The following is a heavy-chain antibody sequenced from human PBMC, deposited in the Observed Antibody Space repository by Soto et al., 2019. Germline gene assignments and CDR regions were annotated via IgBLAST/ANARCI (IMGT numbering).Heavy chain of an antibody. D-gene: IGHD2-15*01. J-gene: IGHJ6*02. CDR3: ARIRGGIVVVVAGRGMDV. CDR2: INPNSGGT. Sequence: ASANVSCKASGYTFTGYYMPWVRKAPGQGLEWMGWINPNSGGTNYAQKFQGRVTVTRDTSISTAYMELSRLRSDDTAVYYCARIRGGIVVVVAGRGMDVWGQGTTVIVSS. V-gene: IGHV1-2*02. CDR1: GYTFTGYY.